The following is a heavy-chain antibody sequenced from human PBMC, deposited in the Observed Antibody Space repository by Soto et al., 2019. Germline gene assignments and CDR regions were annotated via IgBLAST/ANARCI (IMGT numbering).Heavy chain of an antibody. D-gene: IGHD1-1*01. Sequence: QVQLVQSGAEVKKPGASVKVSCKAPRYIFTTYFMHWVRQAPGQGLEWMGWINPNNGATHYGLSFQGRVTMTRDTSISTAYMELSSLRSDDTAVYYFASHDPGARFDPWGQGTLVIVSS. CDR3: ASHDPGARFDP. CDR1: RYIFTTYF. V-gene: IGHV1-2*02. J-gene: IGHJ5*02. CDR2: INPNNGAT.